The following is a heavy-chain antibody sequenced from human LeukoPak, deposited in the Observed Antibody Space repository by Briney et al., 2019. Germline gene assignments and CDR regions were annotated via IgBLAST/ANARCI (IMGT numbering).Heavy chain of an antibody. CDR2: IYSGGST. CDR3: AREATTGEYYFDY. V-gene: IGHV3-66*01. D-gene: IGHD1-26*01. CDR1: GFTVSSNS. J-gene: IGHJ4*02. Sequence: AGGSLRLSCTVSGFTVSSNSMSWVRQAPGKGLEWVSVIYSGGSTYYADSVKGRFTISRDNSKNTLYLQMNSLRAEDTAVYYCAREATTGEYYFDYWGQGTLVTVSS.